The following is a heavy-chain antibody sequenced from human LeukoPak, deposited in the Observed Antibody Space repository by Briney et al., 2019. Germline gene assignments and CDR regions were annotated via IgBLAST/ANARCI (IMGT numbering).Heavy chain of an antibody. V-gene: IGHV3-33*01. CDR3: SRDLVGATYVYYMDV. CDR2: IWYDGSNK. J-gene: IGHJ6*03. D-gene: IGHD1-26*01. CDR1: GFTFSSFG. Sequence: PGGSLRLSCAASGFTFSSFGMHWVRQAPGKGLEWVAVIWYDGSNKYYADSVKRRFTISRDNSKNPLYLHMNSLRVEGTAVYYCSRDLVGATYVYYMDVGGKGTTVTVSS.